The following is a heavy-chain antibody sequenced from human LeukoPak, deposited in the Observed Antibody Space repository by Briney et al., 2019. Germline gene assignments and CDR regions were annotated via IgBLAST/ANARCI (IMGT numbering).Heavy chain of an antibody. D-gene: IGHD2-2*01. CDR1: GFTFSRYG. CDR2: ISNDASNK. CDR3: AKWYEYCYDFDY. V-gene: IGHV3-30*18. Sequence: GGSLRLSCAASGFTFSRYGMHWVRQTPGKGLEWVAVISNDASNKYYADSMKGRFTISRDNIKNTIYLQMNRLRSEYTAVYYCAKWYEYCYDFDYWGQGTLVTVSS. J-gene: IGHJ4*02.